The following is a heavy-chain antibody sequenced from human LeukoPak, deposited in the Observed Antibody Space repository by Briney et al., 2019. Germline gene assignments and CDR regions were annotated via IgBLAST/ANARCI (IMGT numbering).Heavy chain of an antibody. D-gene: IGHD2-15*01. V-gene: IGHV1-69*13. J-gene: IGHJ6*02. CDR2: IIPIFGTA. Sequence: GASVKVSCKASGGTFSSYAISWVRQAPGQGLEWMGGIIPIFGTANYAQKFQGRVTITADESTSTAYMELSSLRSEDTAVYYCARGYCSGGSCYALYYYGMDVWGQGTTVTVSS. CDR3: ARGYCSGGSCYALYYYGMDV. CDR1: GGTFSSYA.